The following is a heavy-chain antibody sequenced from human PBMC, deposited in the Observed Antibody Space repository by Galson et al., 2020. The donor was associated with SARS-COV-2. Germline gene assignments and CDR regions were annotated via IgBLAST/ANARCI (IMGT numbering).Heavy chain of an antibody. CDR2: IYYSGST. J-gene: IGHJ4*02. Sequence: SATLSLTCTVSGGSISSYYWTWIRQTPGKGLEWIGYIYYSGSTTYSPSLKSRVTMSIDTSKNQFSLNLSSVTTADTAVYFCARYVLGATYFDYWGQGTLITVSS. D-gene: IGHD1-26*01. V-gene: IGHV4-59*01. CDR1: GGSISSYY. CDR3: ARYVLGATYFDY.